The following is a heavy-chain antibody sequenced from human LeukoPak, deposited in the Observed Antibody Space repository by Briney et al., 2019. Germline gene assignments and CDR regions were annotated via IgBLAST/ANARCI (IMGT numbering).Heavy chain of an antibody. J-gene: IGHJ4*02. V-gene: IGHV5-51*01. D-gene: IGHD2-21*02. Sequence: GESLKISFKGSGYSFTNYWIGWVRQMPGKGLEWMGIISPDGSDTRYSPSFQGQVTISADKSISTAYLQWSSLKASDTAMYYCARQGYCGGDCYSYFDYWGQGTLVTVSS. CDR1: GYSFTNYW. CDR2: ISPDGSDT. CDR3: ARQGYCGGDCYSYFDY.